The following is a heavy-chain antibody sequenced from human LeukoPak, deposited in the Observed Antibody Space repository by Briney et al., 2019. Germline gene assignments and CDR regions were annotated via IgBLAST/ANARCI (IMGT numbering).Heavy chain of an antibody. J-gene: IGHJ4*02. CDR2: INHSGST. D-gene: IGHD2-2*01. V-gene: IGHV4-34*01. CDR3: ARGASGYCSSTSCYYFDY. CDR1: GGSFSGYY. Sequence: PSETLSLTCAVYGGSFSGYYWSWIRQPPGKGLEWIGEINHSGSTNYNPSLKSRVTISVDTSKNQFSLKLSSVTAADTAVYYRARGASGYCSSTSCYYFDYWGQGTLVTVSS.